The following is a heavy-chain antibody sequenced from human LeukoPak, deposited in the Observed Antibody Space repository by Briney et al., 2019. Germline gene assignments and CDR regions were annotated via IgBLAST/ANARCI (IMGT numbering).Heavy chain of an antibody. CDR3: ARDPTWGSGYPMDY. CDR2: INHSGST. CDR1: GGSFSGYY. V-gene: IGHV4-34*01. D-gene: IGHD5-12*01. Sequence: PSETLSLTCAVYGGSFSGYYWSWIRQPPGKGLEWIGEINHSGSTNYNPSLKSRVTISVDTSKSQFSLKLSSVTAADTAVYYCARDPTWGSGYPMDYWGQGTPVTVSS. J-gene: IGHJ4*02.